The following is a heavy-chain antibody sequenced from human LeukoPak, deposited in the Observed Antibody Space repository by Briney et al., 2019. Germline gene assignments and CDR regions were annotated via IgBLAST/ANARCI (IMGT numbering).Heavy chain of an antibody. CDR1: GGSISSGDYY. CDR2: IYYSGST. D-gene: IGHD4-23*01. Sequence: SQTLSLTCTVSGGSISSGDYYWSWIRQPPGKGLEWIGYIYYSGSTYYNPSLKSRVTISVDTSKNQFTLKLSSVTAADTAVYYCARDLLNEGNHLDYWGQGTLVTVSS. V-gene: IGHV4-30-4*01. J-gene: IGHJ4*02. CDR3: ARDLLNEGNHLDY.